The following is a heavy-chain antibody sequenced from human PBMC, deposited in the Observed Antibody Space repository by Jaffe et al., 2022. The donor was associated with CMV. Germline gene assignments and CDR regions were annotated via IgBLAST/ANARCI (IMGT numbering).Heavy chain of an antibody. CDR1: GGSISSYY. D-gene: IGHD3-22*01. J-gene: IGHJ3*02. Sequence: QVQLQESGPGLVKPSETLSLTCTVSGGSISSYYWSWIRQPPGKGLEWIGYIYYSGSTNYNPSLKSRVTISVDTSKNQFSLKLSSVTAADTAVYYCATSYYYDSSAPSGAFDIWGQGTMVTVSS. CDR2: IYYSGST. CDR3: ATSYYYDSSAPSGAFDI. V-gene: IGHV4-59*01.